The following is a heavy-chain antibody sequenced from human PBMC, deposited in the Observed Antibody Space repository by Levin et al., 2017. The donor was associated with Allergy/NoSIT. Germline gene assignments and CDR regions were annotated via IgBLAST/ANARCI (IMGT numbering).Heavy chain of an antibody. Sequence: GESLKISCAASGFIFSNYGMSWVRQAPGKGLAWVSAISGSGESTYYADSVKGRFTISRDTSKNTLYLQMNSLKAEDTAVYYCAKCSGGSCYNAFDIWGQGTMVTVSS. CDR2: ISGSGEST. CDR1: GFIFSNYG. D-gene: IGHD2-15*01. V-gene: IGHV3-23*01. J-gene: IGHJ3*02. CDR3: AKCSGGSCYNAFDI.